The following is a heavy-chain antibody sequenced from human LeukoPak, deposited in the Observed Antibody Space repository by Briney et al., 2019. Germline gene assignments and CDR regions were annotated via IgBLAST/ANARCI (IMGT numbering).Heavy chain of an antibody. CDR2: IYYSGST. Sequence: SETLSLTCAVSGASISGSGYYWGWIRQPPGKGLEWVGNIYYSGSTYYNASLQSRVTISIDTSKNQFSLRLKSVTAADTAMYYCAKSGGYGLIDYWGQGTLVTVSS. CDR1: GASISGSGYY. D-gene: IGHD1-26*01. CDR3: AKSGGYGLIDY. V-gene: IGHV4-39*01. J-gene: IGHJ4*02.